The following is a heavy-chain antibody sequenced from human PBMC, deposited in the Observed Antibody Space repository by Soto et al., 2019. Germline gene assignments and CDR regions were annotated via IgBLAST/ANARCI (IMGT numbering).Heavy chain of an antibody. J-gene: IGHJ5*02. D-gene: IGHD2-21*02. V-gene: IGHV4-31*03. Sequence: QVQLQESGPGLVKPSQTLSLTCTVSGGSISSGGYYWSWIRQHPGKGLEWIGYIYYSGSTYYNPSLKSRVTISVDTSKNQFSLKLSSVTAADTAVYYCARTIVAVTDDWFDPWGQGTLVTVSS. CDR3: ARTIVAVTDDWFDP. CDR2: IYYSGST. CDR1: GGSISSGGYY.